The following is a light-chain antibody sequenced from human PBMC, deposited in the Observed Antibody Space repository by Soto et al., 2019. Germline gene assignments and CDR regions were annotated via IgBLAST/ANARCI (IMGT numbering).Light chain of an antibody. V-gene: IGKV3-20*01. J-gene: IGKJ5*01. CDR2: GAS. CDR3: QQYGNSPIT. Sequence: EIVLTQSPGTLSLSPGDRATLSCRASQSVSSSYLAWYQQKPGQAPRIIIYGASSRATGIPDRFSGSGSGTDCALTISRLEPEDVAVYYCQQYGNSPITLGQGTRLEIK. CDR1: QSVSSSY.